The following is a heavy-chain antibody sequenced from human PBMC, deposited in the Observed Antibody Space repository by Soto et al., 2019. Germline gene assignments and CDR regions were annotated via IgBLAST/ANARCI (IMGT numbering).Heavy chain of an antibody. D-gene: IGHD3-9*01. CDR1: GFTFSSYA. V-gene: IGHV3-23*01. CDR2: ISGSGGST. CDR3: AKVPTYYDILTGWFDP. J-gene: IGHJ5*02. Sequence: PGGSLRLSCAASGFTFSSYAMSWVRQAPGKGLEWVSAISGSGGSTYYADSVKGRFTISRDNSKNTLYLQMNSLRAEDTAVYYCAKVPTYYDILTGWFDPWGQGTLVTVSS.